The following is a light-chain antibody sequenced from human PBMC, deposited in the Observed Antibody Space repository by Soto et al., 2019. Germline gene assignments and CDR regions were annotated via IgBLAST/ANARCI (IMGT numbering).Light chain of an antibody. CDR2: GAS. V-gene: IGKV3-15*01. J-gene: IGKJ1*01. CDR3: QQYNNWPQT. CDR1: QSVSSN. Sequence: EIVMTQSPATLSVSPGERATLSCRASQSVSSNLAWYQQKPGQAPRLLIYGASTRATGIPARFSGSGSGTEFTLTISSLQSEEFAVYYCQQYNNWPQTFGQGNKV.